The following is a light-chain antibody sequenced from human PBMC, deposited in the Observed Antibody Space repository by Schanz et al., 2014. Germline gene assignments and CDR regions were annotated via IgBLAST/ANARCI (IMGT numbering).Light chain of an antibody. J-gene: IGLJ3*02. V-gene: IGLV1-51*01. CDR2: DNN. CDR1: SSNIGNSY. Sequence: QSVLTQPPSVSAAPGQKVTISCSGSSSNIGNSYVSWYQQLPGTAPKLLIYDNNKRPSGIPDRFFGSKSGTSATLGITGLQTGEEADYYCGTWDSSLGPRVFGGGTKSTVL. CDR3: GTWDSSLGPRV.